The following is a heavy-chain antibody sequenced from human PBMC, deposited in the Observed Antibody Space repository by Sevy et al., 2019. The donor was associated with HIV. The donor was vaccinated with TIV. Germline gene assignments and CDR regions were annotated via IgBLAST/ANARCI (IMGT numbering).Heavy chain of an antibody. Sequence: SETLSLTCTVSGGSISSYYWSWIRQPPGKGLEWIGYIYYSGSTNYNPSLKSRVTISVDTSKNQFSLKLSSVTAADTAVYYCARGEMYLGATGGFDYWGQGTLVTVSS. V-gene: IGHV4-59*01. D-gene: IGHD1-26*01. CDR2: IYYSGST. CDR1: GGSISSYY. CDR3: ARGEMYLGATGGFDY. J-gene: IGHJ4*02.